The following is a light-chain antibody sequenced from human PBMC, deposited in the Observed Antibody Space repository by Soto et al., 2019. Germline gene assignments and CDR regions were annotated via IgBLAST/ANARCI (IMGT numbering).Light chain of an antibody. CDR3: QQYDNWWT. V-gene: IGKV3-15*01. Sequence: DIMMTQSPATLSVSPGERVTVSCRASESVSRNLAWYQQKPGQTPRLLIHGASTRVTGVSARFSGSGSGTEFTLTISSLQSQDFALYYCQQYDNWWTFGQGTKVDI. CDR1: ESVSRN. CDR2: GAS. J-gene: IGKJ1*01.